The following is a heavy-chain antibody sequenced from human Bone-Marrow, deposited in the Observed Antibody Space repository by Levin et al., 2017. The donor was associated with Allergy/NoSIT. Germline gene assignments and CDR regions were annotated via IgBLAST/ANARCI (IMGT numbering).Heavy chain of an antibody. J-gene: IGHJ5*02. V-gene: IGHV3-11*06. CDR1: GFTFSDYY. D-gene: IGHD2-21*02. Sequence: GGSLRLSCAASGFTFSDYYISWLRQAPGKGLEWISYIFNTTYTNYAESVRGRFPVSRDNAKNSVYLEMKSLRVEDTATYYCARGLIDQWGQGTLVTVSS. CDR3: ARGLIDQ. CDR2: IFNTTYT.